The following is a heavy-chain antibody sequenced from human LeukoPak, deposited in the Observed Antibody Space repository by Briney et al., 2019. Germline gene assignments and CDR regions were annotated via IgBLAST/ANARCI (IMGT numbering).Heavy chain of an antibody. Sequence: PSETLSLTCTVSGGSIISSAYYWSWIRQPPGKGLEWIGYIYYSGSTNYNPSLKSRVTISVDTSKNQFSLKLSSVTAADTAVYYCARAGYSSGWYLDYWGQGTLVTVSS. D-gene: IGHD6-19*01. CDR3: ARAGYSSGWYLDY. V-gene: IGHV4-61*08. CDR2: IYYSGST. J-gene: IGHJ4*02. CDR1: GGSIISSAYY.